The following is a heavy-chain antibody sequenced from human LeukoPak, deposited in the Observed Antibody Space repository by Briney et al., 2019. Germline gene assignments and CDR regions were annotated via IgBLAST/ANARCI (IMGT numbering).Heavy chain of an antibody. J-gene: IGHJ4*02. Sequence: QTGGSLRLSCVASGFTFGNFWMSWVRHSPGRGLEWVANIHPGGDEKYHVESVMGRFTISRDNAESSLFLQMNGLRAEDTAVYYCARGDAFSGDHWGQGTLVTVSS. CDR3: ARGDAFSGDH. CDR2: IHPGGDEK. V-gene: IGHV3-7*04. CDR1: GFTFGNFW.